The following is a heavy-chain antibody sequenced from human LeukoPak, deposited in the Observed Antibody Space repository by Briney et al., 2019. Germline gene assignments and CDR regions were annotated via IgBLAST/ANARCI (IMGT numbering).Heavy chain of an antibody. J-gene: IGHJ6*04. CDR3: ASVPAATTDV. D-gene: IGHD2-2*01. V-gene: IGHV3-48*03. CDR1: GFTFSSYE. CDR2: ISSSGSTI. Sequence: GGSLRLSCAASGFTFSSYEMNWVRQAPGKGLEWVSYISSSGSTIYYADSVKGRFTISRDNAKNSLYLQMNSLRAEDMAVYYCASVPAATTDVWGKGTTVTVSS.